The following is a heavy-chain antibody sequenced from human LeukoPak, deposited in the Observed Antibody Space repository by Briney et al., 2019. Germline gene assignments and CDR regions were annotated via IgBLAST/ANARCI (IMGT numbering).Heavy chain of an antibody. Sequence: ASVKVSCKASGYTFAIYGISWVRQAPGQGLEWMGWVSAYNGHTSYAQKFQGRVTITADKSTSTAYMELSSLRSEDTAVYYCARAAINWNYVYYYYGMDVWGQGTTVTVSS. J-gene: IGHJ6*02. CDR3: ARAAINWNYVYYYYGMDV. V-gene: IGHV1-18*01. CDR1: GYTFAIYG. D-gene: IGHD1-7*01. CDR2: VSAYNGHT.